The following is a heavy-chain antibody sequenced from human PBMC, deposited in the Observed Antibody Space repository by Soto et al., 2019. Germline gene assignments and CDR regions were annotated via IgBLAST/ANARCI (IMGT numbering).Heavy chain of an antibody. CDR1: GFTFRTYA. V-gene: IGHV3-23*01. CDR2: ISGRGDST. D-gene: IGHD3-3*01. J-gene: IGHJ6*02. Sequence: GSLRLSCAASGFTFRTYAMSWVRQAPGKGLEWVSAISGRGDSTYYADSVKGRCTISRDNSKNTMYLQMHSLGADDTAVYYCAKALYDFWSGYSYGLDVWGQGTTVTVS. CDR3: AKALYDFWSGYSYGLDV.